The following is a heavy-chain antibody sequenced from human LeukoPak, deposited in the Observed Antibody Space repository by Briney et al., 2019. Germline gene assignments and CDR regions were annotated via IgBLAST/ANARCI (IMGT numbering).Heavy chain of an antibody. V-gene: IGHV4-4*02. J-gene: IGHJ6*02. CDR2: IYHSGST. D-gene: IGHD6-13*01. Sequence: SETLSLTCAVSGGSISSSNWWSWVRRPPGKGLEWIGEIYHSGSTNYNPSLKSRVTISVDKSKNQFSLKLSSVTAADTAVYYCARGSSRPYYYGMDVWGQGTTVTVSS. CDR3: ARGSSRPYYYGMDV. CDR1: GGSISSSNW.